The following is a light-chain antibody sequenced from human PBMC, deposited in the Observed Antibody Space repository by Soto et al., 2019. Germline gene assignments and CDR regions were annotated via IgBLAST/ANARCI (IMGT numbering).Light chain of an antibody. CDR1: QSVSSSY. CDR3: HQRQSWPRT. Sequence: ETVMTQFPATLSVSPGERATLSCRASQSVSSSYLAWYQQKPGQAPRLLIYGASSRATGIPDRFSGSGSGTDFTLTISDVQPEDFALYYCHQRQSWPRTFGQGTKVDIK. V-gene: IGKV3D-20*02. CDR2: GAS. J-gene: IGKJ1*01.